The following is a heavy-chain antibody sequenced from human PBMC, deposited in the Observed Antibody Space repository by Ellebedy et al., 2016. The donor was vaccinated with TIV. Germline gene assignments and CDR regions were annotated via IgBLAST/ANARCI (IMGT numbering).Heavy chain of an antibody. CDR3: ARGTGTSWFDP. J-gene: IGHJ5*02. CDR2: VRSRDSAT. V-gene: IGHV1-2*02. CDR1: GYTFTAYT. D-gene: IGHD3-10*01. Sequence: ASVKVSCKASGYTFTAYTVHWVRQAPGQGLEWVGWVRSRDSATRYAQKFLGRVTMTRDTSVSTVYMDLNRLTSIDTAVYYCARGTGTSWFDPWGQGTLVTVSS.